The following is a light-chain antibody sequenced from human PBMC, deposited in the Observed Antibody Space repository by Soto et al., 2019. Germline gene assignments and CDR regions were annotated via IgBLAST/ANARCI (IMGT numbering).Light chain of an antibody. CDR1: QTFGGC. Sequence: DIQMTQSPSTLSGSVGDRVTITCRASQTFGGCLAWYHQKQGKAPKLLIYKASTLKSGVPSRFSGSGSGTEFTLTISSLQPDDFATYYCQHYNSYSEAFGQGTKVELK. CDR2: KAS. J-gene: IGKJ1*01. CDR3: QHYNSYSEA. V-gene: IGKV1-5*03.